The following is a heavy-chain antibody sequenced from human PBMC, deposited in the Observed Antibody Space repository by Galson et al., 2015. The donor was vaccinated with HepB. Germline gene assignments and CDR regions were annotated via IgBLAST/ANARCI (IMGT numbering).Heavy chain of an antibody. V-gene: IGHV4-39*01. Sequence: ETLSLTCTVSGGSISSSSYYWGWIRQPPGKGLEWIGSIYYSGSTYYNPSLKSRVTISVDTSKNQFSLKLSSVTAADTAVYYCARQRGGAKLLWFGDKVGYFDYWGQGTLVTVSS. CDR3: ARQRGGAKLLWFGDKVGYFDY. CDR2: IYYSGST. J-gene: IGHJ4*02. D-gene: IGHD3-10*01. CDR1: GGSISSSSYY.